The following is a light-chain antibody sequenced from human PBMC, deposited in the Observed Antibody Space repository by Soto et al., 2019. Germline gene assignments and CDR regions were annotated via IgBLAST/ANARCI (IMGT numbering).Light chain of an antibody. V-gene: IGKV3-11*01. CDR3: QQRADWPIT. CDR1: QSVRSN. Sequence: EIVMTQSPATLSVSPCERVTLSCRASQSVRSNLAWYQQKPGQAPRLLIYDASNRATGIPARFSGSGSGTDFTLTISSLEPDDFAVYYCQQRADWPITFGQGTRLEIK. CDR2: DAS. J-gene: IGKJ5*01.